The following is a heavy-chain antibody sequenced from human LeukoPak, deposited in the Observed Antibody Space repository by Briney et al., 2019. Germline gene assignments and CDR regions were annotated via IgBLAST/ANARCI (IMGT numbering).Heavy chain of an antibody. D-gene: IGHD4-11*01. CDR2: IIPILGIA. CDR1: GGTFRSYT. J-gene: IGHJ4*02. V-gene: IGHV1-69*04. CDR3: AREATVPLGY. Sequence: SVKVSCKASGGTFRSYTISWVRQAPGQGLEWMGRIIPILGIANYAQKFQGRVTITADKSTSTAYMELSSLRSEDTAEYYCAREATVPLGYWGQGTLVTVSS.